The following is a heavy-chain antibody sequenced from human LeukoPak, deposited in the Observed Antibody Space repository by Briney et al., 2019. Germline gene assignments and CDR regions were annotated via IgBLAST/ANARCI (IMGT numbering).Heavy chain of an antibody. J-gene: IGHJ4*02. CDR1: GFIFSSYG. D-gene: IGHD2-21*02. CDR2: IWFEGSKK. Sequence: PGRSLRLSCAASGFIFSSYGMHWVRQAPGKGLEWVPVIWFEGSKKYYADSVKGRITISRDDSKNTLYLQMNSLRAEDTAVYYCARDGCGGDCYLADYWGQGTLVTVSS. CDR3: ARDGCGGDCYLADY. V-gene: IGHV3-33*01.